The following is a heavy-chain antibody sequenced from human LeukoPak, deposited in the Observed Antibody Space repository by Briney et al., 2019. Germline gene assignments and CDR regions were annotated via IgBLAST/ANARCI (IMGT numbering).Heavy chain of an antibody. Sequence: GASVTVSCKASGYTFTSYGISWVRQAPGQGLEWMGWISAYNGNTNYAQKLQGRVTMTTDTSTSTAYMELRSLRSDDTAVYYCARGAIFGVVITPFRNWFDPWGQGTLVTVSS. J-gene: IGHJ5*02. D-gene: IGHD3-3*01. V-gene: IGHV1-18*01. CDR3: ARGAIFGVVITPFRNWFDP. CDR2: ISAYNGNT. CDR1: GYTFTSYG.